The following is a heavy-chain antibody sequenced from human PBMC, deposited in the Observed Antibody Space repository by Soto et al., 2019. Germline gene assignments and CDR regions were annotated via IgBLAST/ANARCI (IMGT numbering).Heavy chain of an antibody. CDR2: IYYSGST. CDR3: ARHAVQSSGETDN. Sequence: PSEPLSLTCTACVGSLRTSSYYRGWIRKPPGKGLEWIGSIYYSGSTYYNPSLKSRVTISVDTSKNQFSLKLSSVTAADSAVYYCARHAVQSSGETDNWGQGDLVTISS. V-gene: IGHV4-39*01. D-gene: IGHD6-19*01. CDR1: VGSLRTSSYY. J-gene: IGHJ4*02.